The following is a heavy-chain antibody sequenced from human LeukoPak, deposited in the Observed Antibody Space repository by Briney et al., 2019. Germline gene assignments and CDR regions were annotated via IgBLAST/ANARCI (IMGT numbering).Heavy chain of an antibody. CDR3: ARRYCSSTSCTLDY. CDR1: GFTFSGYE. D-gene: IGHD2-2*01. V-gene: IGHV3-48*03. CDR2: ISSGTTTI. J-gene: IGHJ4*02. Sequence: GGSLILSCTASGFTFSGYEMNWVRQAPGKGLEWVSYISSGTTTIYYADSVKGRFTISRDNAKNSLYLQMNSLRAEDTAVYYCARRYCSSTSCTLDYWGQGTLVTVSS.